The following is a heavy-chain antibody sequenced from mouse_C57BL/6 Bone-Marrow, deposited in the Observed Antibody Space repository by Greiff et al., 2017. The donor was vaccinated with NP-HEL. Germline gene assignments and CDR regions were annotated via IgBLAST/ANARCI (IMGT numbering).Heavy chain of an antibody. V-gene: IGHV3-8*01. CDR1: GYSITSDY. J-gene: IGHJ2*01. D-gene: IGHD1-1*01. CDR3: ARGVRLLRSPYFDY. Sequence: EVKLVESGPGLAKPSQTLSLTCSVTGYSITSDYWNWIRKFPGNKLEYMGYISYSGSTYYNPSLKSGISITRDTSTKQYYLQLNSVTTEDTATYYCARGVRLLRSPYFDYWGQGTTLTVSS. CDR2: ISYSGST.